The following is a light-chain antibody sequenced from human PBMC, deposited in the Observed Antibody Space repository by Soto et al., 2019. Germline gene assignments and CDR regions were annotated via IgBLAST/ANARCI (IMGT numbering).Light chain of an antibody. J-gene: IGLJ2*01. CDR2: EAS. CDR1: SSDVGGYNY. CDR3: SSYAGSNNLV. Sequence: QSALTQPPSASGSPGQSVTISCTGTSSDVGGYNYVSWYQQHPGKAPKLMIYEASKRPSGVPDGLSGSKSGNTASLTVSGLQAEDEADYYCSSYAGSNNLVFGGGTKLTVL. V-gene: IGLV2-8*01.